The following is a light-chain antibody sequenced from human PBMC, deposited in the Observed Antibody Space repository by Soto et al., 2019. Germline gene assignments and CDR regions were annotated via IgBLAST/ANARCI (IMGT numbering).Light chain of an antibody. J-gene: IGKJ1*01. CDR2: KAS. CDR1: QSISSW. CDR3: RQYNSYPWT. V-gene: IGKV1-5*03. Sequence: DIQMTQYPSTLSASVGDRVTITCRASQSISSWLAWYQQIPGKAPKLLIYKASSLESGVPSRFSGSGSGTEFTLTISSLQPDDFATYYCRQYNSYPWTFGQGTKVDIK.